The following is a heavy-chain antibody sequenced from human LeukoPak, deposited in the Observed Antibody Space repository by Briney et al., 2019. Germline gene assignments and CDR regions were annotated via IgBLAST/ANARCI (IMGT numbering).Heavy chain of an antibody. Sequence: PSETLSLTCTVSGGSISSYYWSWIRQPPGKGLEWIGYIFYTGKADYNPSLKSRVSISVDTSNNQFSLKLTSVTAADTAVYYCARGRYSPDYWGQGTLVAVPS. CDR2: IFYTGKA. J-gene: IGHJ4*02. V-gene: IGHV4-59*01. CDR1: GGSISSYY. CDR3: ARGRYSPDY. D-gene: IGHD5-18*01.